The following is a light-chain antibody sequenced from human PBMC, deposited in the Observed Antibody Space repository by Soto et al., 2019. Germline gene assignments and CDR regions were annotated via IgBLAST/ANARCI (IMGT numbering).Light chain of an antibody. CDR3: QQSYSTPIS. J-gene: IGKJ5*01. CDR2: TAS. V-gene: IGKV1-39*01. Sequence: DIRMTQSPSSLSASVGDTVTITCRASQSISSHLNWYRQKPGKAPNLLMYTASNLQSGVPSRFSGSGSGTDFTLTISSLQPEDFATYYCQQSYSTPISFGQGTRL. CDR1: QSISSH.